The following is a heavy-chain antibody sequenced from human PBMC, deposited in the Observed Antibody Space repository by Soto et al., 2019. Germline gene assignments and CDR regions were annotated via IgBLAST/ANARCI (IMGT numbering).Heavy chain of an antibody. V-gene: IGHV3-30*03. D-gene: IGHD6-6*01. CDR3: ARLAYSSSFPYYYYYGMDV. CDR2: ISFDGRNT. Sequence: PGGSLRLSCAASGFTFNNYGMHWVRQAPGKGLEWVVVISFDGRNTYYADSVKGRFTISRDNSKNTLYLQMNSLRAEDTAVYYCARLAYSSSFPYYYYYGMDVWGQGTTVTVSS. J-gene: IGHJ6*02. CDR1: GFTFNNYG.